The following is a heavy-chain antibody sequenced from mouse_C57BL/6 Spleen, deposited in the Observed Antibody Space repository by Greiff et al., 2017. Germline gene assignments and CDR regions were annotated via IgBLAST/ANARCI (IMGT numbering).Heavy chain of an antibody. D-gene: IGHD3-2*02. CDR1: GFTFSSYT. CDR2: ISGGGGNT. CDR3: ARTAQATRFAY. Sequence: DVMLVESGGGLVKPGGSLKLSCAASGFTFSSYTMSWVRQTPEKRLEWVATISGGGGNTYYPDSVKGRFTISRDNDKNTLYLQMDSLRSEDTALYYCARTAQATRFAYWGQGTLVTVSA. V-gene: IGHV5-9*01. J-gene: IGHJ3*01.